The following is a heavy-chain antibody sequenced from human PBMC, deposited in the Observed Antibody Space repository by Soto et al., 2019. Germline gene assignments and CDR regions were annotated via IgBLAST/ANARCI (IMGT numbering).Heavy chain of an antibody. Sequence: QVQLVQSGAEVKKPGASVKVSCKASGYTFTSYDINWVRQATGQGLEWMGWMNPNSGNTGYAQKFQGRVTMTRNTSISTAYMELSSLRSEDTAVYYCARVYHTPDHYYYYYYMDVWGKGTTVTVSS. CDR2: MNPNSGNT. J-gene: IGHJ6*03. CDR1: GYTFTSYD. V-gene: IGHV1-8*01. CDR3: ARVYHTPDHYYYYYYMDV. D-gene: IGHD5-18*01.